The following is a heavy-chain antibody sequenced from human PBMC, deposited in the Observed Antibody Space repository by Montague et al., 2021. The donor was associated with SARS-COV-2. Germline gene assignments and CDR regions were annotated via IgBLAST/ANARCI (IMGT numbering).Heavy chain of an antibody. CDR3: ARVTRTIKLLWFGDRSIRYYFDY. CDR1: GGSINSGGYS. CDR2: ILHSGST. Sequence: TLSLTCAVSGGSINSGGYSWSWIRQSPGKGLEWIGYILHSGSTYYNPSLWSRVTISVDRSKSQFSLNLTSMTAADTAVYYCARVTRTIKLLWFGDRSIRYYFDYWGQGTLVTVSS. V-gene: IGHV4-30-2*06. J-gene: IGHJ4*02. D-gene: IGHD3-10*01.